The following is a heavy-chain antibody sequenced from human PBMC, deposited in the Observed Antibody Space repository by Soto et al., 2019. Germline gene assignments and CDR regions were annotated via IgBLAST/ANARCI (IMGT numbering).Heavy chain of an antibody. J-gene: IGHJ4*02. CDR3: TRDFLSYYDSSAYYWVSYFDY. CDR1: GFSFSNAW. CDR2: IKSKTDGGTI. V-gene: IGHV3-15*07. D-gene: IGHD3-22*01. Sequence: GGSLRLSCAASGFSFSNAWMNWVRQAPGKGLEWVGRIKSKTDGGTIDYAAPVKGRFTISRDDSKNTLYLQMNSLKTEDTAVYYCTRDFLSYYDSSAYYWVSYFDYWGQGTLVTVSS.